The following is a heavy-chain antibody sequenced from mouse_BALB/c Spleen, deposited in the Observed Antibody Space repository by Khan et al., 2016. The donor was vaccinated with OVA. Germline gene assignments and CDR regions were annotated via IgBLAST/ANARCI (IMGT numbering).Heavy chain of an antibody. D-gene: IGHD1-3*01. CDR1: GSSLSNYG. CDR2: IWAGGST. Sequence: QVQLKESGPGLVAPSQTLSITCTVSGSSLSNYGVHWVRQPPGKGLEWLGVIWAGGSTNHNSALMSRLTISKDNSKSQVFLKMNSLQTDDTAMYYCARAFYNGAWFAYWGQGTLVTVSA. V-gene: IGHV2-9*02. CDR3: ARAFYNGAWFAY. J-gene: IGHJ3*01.